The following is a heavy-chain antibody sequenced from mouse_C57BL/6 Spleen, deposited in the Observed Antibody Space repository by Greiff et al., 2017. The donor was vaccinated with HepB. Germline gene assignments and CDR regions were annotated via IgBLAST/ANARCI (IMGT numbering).Heavy chain of an antibody. D-gene: IGHD1-1*01. CDR2: IHPNSGST. V-gene: IGHV1-64*01. J-gene: IGHJ4*01. CDR3: ERRSGSSPYYYAMDY. Sequence: QVQLQQPGAELVKPGASVKLSCRASGYTFTSYWMHWVKQRPGQGLEWIGMIHPNSGSTNYNEKFKSKATLTVDKSSSTAYMQLSSLTSEASAVYYCERRSGSSPYYYAMDYWGQGTSVTVSS. CDR1: GYTFTSYW.